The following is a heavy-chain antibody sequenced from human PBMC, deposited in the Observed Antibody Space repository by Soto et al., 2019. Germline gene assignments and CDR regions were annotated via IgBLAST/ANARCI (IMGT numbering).Heavy chain of an antibody. Sequence: GGSLRLSCAASGFTFSSYAMSWVRQAPGKGLEWVSAISGSGGSTYYADSVKGRFTISRDNSKNTLYLQMNSLRAEDTAVYYCAKSSYRGNLYYYYGMDVWGQGTTVTVSS. J-gene: IGHJ6*02. CDR1: GFTFSSYA. V-gene: IGHV3-23*01. D-gene: IGHD2-2*02. CDR3: AKSSYRGNLYYYYGMDV. CDR2: ISGSGGST.